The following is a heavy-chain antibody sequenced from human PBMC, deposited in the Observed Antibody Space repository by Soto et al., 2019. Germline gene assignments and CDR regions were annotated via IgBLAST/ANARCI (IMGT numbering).Heavy chain of an antibody. CDR1: GGSISSYY. CDR3: AKGSRNDAFDI. J-gene: IGHJ3*02. V-gene: IGHV4-59*01. Sequence: SETLSLTCTVSGGSISSYYWSWIRQPPGKGLEWIGYIYYSGSTNYNPSLKSRVTISVDTSKNQFSLKLSSVTAADTAVYYCAKGSRNDAFDIWGQGTMVTVSS. CDR2: IYYSGST.